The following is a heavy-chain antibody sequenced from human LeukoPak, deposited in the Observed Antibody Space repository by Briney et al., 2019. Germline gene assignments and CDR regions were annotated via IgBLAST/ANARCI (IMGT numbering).Heavy chain of an antibody. Sequence: GGSLRLSCAASGFTVSSNYMSWVRQAPGRGLEWVSVIYSGGSTYYADSVKGRFTISRDNSKNTLYLQMNSLRAGDTAVYYCAREPVDTAMGFDYWGQGTLVTVSS. V-gene: IGHV3-66*01. CDR1: GFTVSSNY. CDR2: IYSGGST. CDR3: AREPVDTAMGFDY. D-gene: IGHD5-18*01. J-gene: IGHJ4*02.